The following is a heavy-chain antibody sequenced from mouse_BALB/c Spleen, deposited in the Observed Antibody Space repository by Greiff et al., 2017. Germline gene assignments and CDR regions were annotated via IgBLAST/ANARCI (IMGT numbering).Heavy chain of an antibody. J-gene: IGHJ3*01. D-gene: IGHD1-1*01. CDR3: AREGYYGSSPWFAY. V-gene: IGHV5-6-3*01. CDR2: INSNGGST. CDR1: GFTFSSYG. Sequence: EVKLMESGGGLVQPGGSLKLSCAASGFTFSSYGMSWVRQTPDKRLELVATINSNGGSTYYPDSVKGRFTISRDNAKNTLYLQMSSLKSEDTAMYYCAREGYYGSSPWFAYWGQGTLVTVSA.